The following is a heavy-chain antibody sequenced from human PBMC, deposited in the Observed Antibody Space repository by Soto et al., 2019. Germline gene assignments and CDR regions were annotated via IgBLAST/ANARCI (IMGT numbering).Heavy chain of an antibody. V-gene: IGHV1-18*01. CDR3: ARVSSSGWYAAAY. Sequence: QVQLVQSGDEVKKPGASVKVSCKASGYTFTSYDINWVRQAPGQGLEWMGWISGYNGNTNYAQKLQGRVTMTADTSTSTAYMELGGLRSDDTAVDYCARVSSSGWYAAAYWGQGTLVTVSS. D-gene: IGHD6-19*01. J-gene: IGHJ4*02. CDR1: GYTFTSYD. CDR2: ISGYNGNT.